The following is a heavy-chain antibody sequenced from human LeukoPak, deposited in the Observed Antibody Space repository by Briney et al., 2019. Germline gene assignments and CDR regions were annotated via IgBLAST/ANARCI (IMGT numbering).Heavy chain of an antibody. Sequence: GGSLRLSCAASGFTFSSYGMHWVRQAPGKGLEWVSYISSSGSTIYYADSVKGRFTISRDSAKNSLYLQMNSLRAEDTAVYYCARLFSADYEYFQHWGQGTLVTVSS. V-gene: IGHV3-48*04. J-gene: IGHJ1*01. CDR3: ARLFSADYEYFQH. CDR2: ISSSGSTI. CDR1: GFTFSSYG. D-gene: IGHD4-17*01.